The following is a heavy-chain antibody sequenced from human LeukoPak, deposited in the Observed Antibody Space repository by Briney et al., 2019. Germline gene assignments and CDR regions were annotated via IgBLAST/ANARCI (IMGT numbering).Heavy chain of an antibody. Sequence: AGGSLRLSCAASGFTFSGTAIHWVRQASGKGLEWVGRIRSKANSFATAYAASVEGRFTISRDDSKNTAYLPMSSLKTEDTAVYYCTALGIAATDTDYWGQGTLVTVSS. CDR2: IRSKANSFAT. V-gene: IGHV3-73*01. CDR1: GFTFSGTA. D-gene: IGHD6-13*01. J-gene: IGHJ4*02. CDR3: TALGIAATDTDY.